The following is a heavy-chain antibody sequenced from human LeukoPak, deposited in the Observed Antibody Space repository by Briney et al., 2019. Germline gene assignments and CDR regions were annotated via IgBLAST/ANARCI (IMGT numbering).Heavy chain of an antibody. V-gene: IGHV3-30-3*01. CDR3: ARGRRQLAFVPGLYFDY. J-gene: IGHJ4*02. CDR2: ISYDGSNK. CDR1: GFTFSSYA. D-gene: IGHD6-6*01. Sequence: GGSLRLSCAASGFTFSSYAMHWVRQAPGKGLEWVAVISYDGSNKYYADSVKGRFTISRDNSKNTLYLQMNSLRAEDTAVYYCARGRRQLAFVPGLYFDYWGQGTLVTVSS.